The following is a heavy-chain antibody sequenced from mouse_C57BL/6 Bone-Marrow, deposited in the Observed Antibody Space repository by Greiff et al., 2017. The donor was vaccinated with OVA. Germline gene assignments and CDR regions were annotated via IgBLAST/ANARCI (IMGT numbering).Heavy chain of an antibody. CDR1: GYTFTDYY. D-gene: IGHD1-1*01. CDR2: INPNNGGT. Sequence: EVKLQQSGPELVKPGASVKISCKASGYTFTDYYMNWVKQSHGKSLEWIGDINPNNGGTSYNQKFKGKATLTVDKSSSTAYMELRSLTSEDSAVYYCARDYYGSSWYFDVWATGTTVTVSS. V-gene: IGHV1-26*01. CDR3: ARDYYGSSWYFDV. J-gene: IGHJ1*03.